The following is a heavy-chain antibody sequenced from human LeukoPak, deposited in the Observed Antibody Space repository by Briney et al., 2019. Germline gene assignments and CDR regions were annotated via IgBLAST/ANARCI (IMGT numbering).Heavy chain of an antibody. Sequence: PGGSLRLSCAASGFTFSSYAMSWVRPAPGKGLEWVSSISNSGGRTFYTDSVKGRFTISRDNSKITLYLQMNSLRAEDTAVYYCARGLENFDCWGQGTLVTVSS. V-gene: IGHV3-23*01. CDR2: ISNSGGRT. D-gene: IGHD4-11*01. CDR1: GFTFSSYA. CDR3: ARGLENFDC. J-gene: IGHJ4*02.